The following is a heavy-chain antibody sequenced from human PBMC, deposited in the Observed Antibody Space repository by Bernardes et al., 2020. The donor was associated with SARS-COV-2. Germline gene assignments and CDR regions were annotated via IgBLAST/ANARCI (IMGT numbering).Heavy chain of an antibody. V-gene: IGHV3-21*01. D-gene: IGHD3-10*01. J-gene: IGHJ4*02. CDR2: ISSSSGYI. Sequence: GGSLSLSGAASGFTVSTYSMSWVRPAPGKGLEWVSSISSSSGYIYYADSVKGRFTISRDHGKNSLYLQMNSLRAEDTAVYYCARSQDSDAWFRDGFDYWGQGTLVTVSS. CDR3: ARSQDSDAWFRDGFDY. CDR1: GFTVSTYS.